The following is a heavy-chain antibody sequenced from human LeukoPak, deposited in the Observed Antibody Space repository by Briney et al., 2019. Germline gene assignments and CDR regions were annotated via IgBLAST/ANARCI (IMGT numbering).Heavy chain of an antibody. Sequence: GGSLRLSCAASGSTVISNYMSWVRQAPGKGLEWVSLIYSGGDTYYADSVKGRFTISRDNSKNTLYLQMNSLRAEDTAVYYCAKDGVGATFDYWGQGTLVTVPS. V-gene: IGHV3-53*01. CDR3: AKDGVGATFDY. CDR1: GSTVISNY. J-gene: IGHJ4*02. CDR2: IYSGGDT. D-gene: IGHD1-26*01.